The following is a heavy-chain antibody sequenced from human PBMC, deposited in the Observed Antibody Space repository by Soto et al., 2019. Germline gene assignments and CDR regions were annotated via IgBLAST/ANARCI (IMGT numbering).Heavy chain of an antibody. J-gene: IGHJ4*02. CDR1: GGTYSSYA. V-gene: IGHV1-69*01. D-gene: IGHD3-10*01. Sequence: QVHVVQSGAEMKRLGSSVKVSCKASGGTYSSYAFNWVRQAPGQGLEWVGGTIPVFQTTNLAQKFQGRVTLTADERTTTAYMELSRLTPEDTAVYFCILGYSSSRKNFFDYWGQGTLVSVTS. CDR2: TIPVFQTT. CDR3: ILGYSSSRKNFFDY.